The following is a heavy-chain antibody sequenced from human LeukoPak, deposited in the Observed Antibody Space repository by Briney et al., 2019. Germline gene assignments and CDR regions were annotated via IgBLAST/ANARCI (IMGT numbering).Heavy chain of an antibody. D-gene: IGHD4-17*01. CDR2: IWYDGSNK. J-gene: IGHJ4*02. Sequence: GGSLRLSCAASGFTFSNYGMHWVRQGPGKGLEWVAVIWYDGSNKYYADSVKGRFTISRDNAKSSLYLQMNSLRVEDTAVYYCTITGGPTVTAFDLWGQGILVTVSS. CDR3: TITGGPTVTAFDL. V-gene: IGHV3-33*03. CDR1: GFTFSNYG.